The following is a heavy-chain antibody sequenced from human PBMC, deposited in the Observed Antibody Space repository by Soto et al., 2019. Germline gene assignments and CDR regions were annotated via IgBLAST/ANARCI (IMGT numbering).Heavy chain of an antibody. CDR3: AKVLISGVVRPSAFDI. Sequence: EVQLLESGGGLVQPGGSLRLSCAASGFTFSTYAMSWVRQAPGKGLEWVSAISGSGGSTYYADSVKGRFTISRDNSKNTLYLQMNSLRVEDTAVYYCAKVLISGVVRPSAFDIWGQGTMVTVSS. J-gene: IGHJ3*02. CDR1: GFTFSTYA. D-gene: IGHD3-3*01. V-gene: IGHV3-23*01. CDR2: ISGSGGST.